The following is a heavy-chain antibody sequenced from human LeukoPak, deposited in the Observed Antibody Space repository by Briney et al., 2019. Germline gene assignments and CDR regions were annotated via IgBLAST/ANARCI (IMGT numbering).Heavy chain of an antibody. CDR1: GFTFSTYG. Sequence: GGSLRLSCAASGFTFSTYGMNRVRQAPGKGLEWVAIIWYDGNNKYYADSVKGRFTISRDNSKNTLYLQMNSLRADDTAVYYCAKSYDNHNWYFHLWGRRTLVTVSS. D-gene: IGHD3-10*01. CDR2: IWYDGNNK. V-gene: IGHV3-33*06. J-gene: IGHJ2*01. CDR3: AKSYDNHNWYFHL.